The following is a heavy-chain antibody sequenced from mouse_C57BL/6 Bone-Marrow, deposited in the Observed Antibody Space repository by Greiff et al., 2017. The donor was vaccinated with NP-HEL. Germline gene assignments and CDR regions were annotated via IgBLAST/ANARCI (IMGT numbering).Heavy chain of an antibody. CDR1: GYSITSGYY. CDR3: ALYYYGSYYYAMDY. CDR2: ISYDGSN. J-gene: IGHJ4*01. Sequence: EVQLQESGPGLVKPSQSLSLTCSVTGYSITSGYYWNWIRQFPGNKLEWMGYISYDGSNNYNPSLKNRIPITRDTSKNQFFLKLNSVTTEDTATYYCALYYYGSYYYAMDYWGQGTSVTVSS. D-gene: IGHD1-1*01. V-gene: IGHV3-6*01.